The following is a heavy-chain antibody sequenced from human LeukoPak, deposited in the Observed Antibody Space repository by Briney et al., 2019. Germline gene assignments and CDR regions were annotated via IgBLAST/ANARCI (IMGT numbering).Heavy chain of an antibody. CDR2: ISWNSGSI. Sequence: GGSLRLSCEASGFNFGAYAMHWVRQAPGKGLEWVSGISWNSGSIGYADSVKGRFTISRDNAKNSLYLQMNSLRAEDTALYYCAKDIFTGIAAAGAIDYWGQGTLVTVSS. J-gene: IGHJ4*02. D-gene: IGHD6-13*01. CDR3: AKDIFTGIAAAGAIDY. CDR1: GFNFGAYA. V-gene: IGHV3-9*01.